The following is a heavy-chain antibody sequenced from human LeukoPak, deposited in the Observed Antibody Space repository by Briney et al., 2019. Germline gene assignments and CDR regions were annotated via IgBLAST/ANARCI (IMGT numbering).Heavy chain of an antibody. J-gene: IGHJ4*02. D-gene: IGHD3-10*01. CDR3: ARDYGSGSYYNTAY. Sequence: GGSLRLSCAASGFTFSVYWMSWVRQAPGKGLEWVANIKQDGSEQYYVDSVKGRFTISRDNTKNSLYLQMNSLRAEDMAVYYCARDYGSGSYYNTAYWGQGTLVTVSS. V-gene: IGHV3-7*01. CDR1: GFTFSVYW. CDR2: IKQDGSEQ.